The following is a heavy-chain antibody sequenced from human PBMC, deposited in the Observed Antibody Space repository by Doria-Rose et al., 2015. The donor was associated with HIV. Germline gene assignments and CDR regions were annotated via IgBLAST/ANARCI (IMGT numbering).Heavy chain of an antibody. CDR1: GDSISSGDSS. D-gene: IGHD3-10*01. CDR3: ARARNYGFPHFFDF. Sequence: VQLLESGPGLVRPPQTLSLTCTVSGDSISSGDSSWSWIRQPPGKGPEWIGYISSSGTTYYYPSLRGRLTISLDASKNQFSLNLNSVTSADTAVYYCARARNYGFPHFFDFWGQGTLVTVSS. V-gene: IGHV4-30-4*01. CDR2: ISSSGTT. J-gene: IGHJ4*02.